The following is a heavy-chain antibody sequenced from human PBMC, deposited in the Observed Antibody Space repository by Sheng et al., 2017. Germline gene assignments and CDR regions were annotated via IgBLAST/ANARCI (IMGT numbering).Heavy chain of an antibody. V-gene: IGHV3-9*03. D-gene: IGHD3-10*01. CDR1: GFTFDDYA. CDR2: ISWNSGSI. CDR3: AKEGVQKVRGVPYFDY. Sequence: EVQLVESGGGLVQPGRSLRLSCAASGFTFDDYAMHWVRQAPGKGLEWVSGISWNSGSIGYADSVKGRFTISRDNAKNSLYLQMNSLRAEDMALYYCAKEGVQKVRGVPYFDYWGQGTLVTVSS. J-gene: IGHJ4*02.